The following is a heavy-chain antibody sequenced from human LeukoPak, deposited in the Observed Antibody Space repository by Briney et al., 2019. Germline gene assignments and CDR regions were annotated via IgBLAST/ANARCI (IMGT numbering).Heavy chain of an antibody. CDR2: ISYDESNK. D-gene: IGHD4-17*01. CDR1: GFTFSSYA. CDR3: ARDLTTVTTGYFQH. V-gene: IGHV3-30-3*01. Sequence: GRSLRLSCAASGFTFSSYAMHWVRQAPGKGLEWVAVISYDESNKYYADSVKGRSTISRDNSKNTLYLQMNSLRAEDTAVYYCARDLTTVTTGYFQHWGQGTLVTVSS. J-gene: IGHJ1*01.